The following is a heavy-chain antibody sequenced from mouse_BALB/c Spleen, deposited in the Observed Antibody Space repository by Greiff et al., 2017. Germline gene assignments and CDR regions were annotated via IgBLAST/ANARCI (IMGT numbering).Heavy chain of an antibody. CDR2: ISSGGSYT. CDR1: GFTFSSYA. CDR3: ARQGNWDGGDYYAMDY. D-gene: IGHD4-1*01. J-gene: IGHJ4*01. V-gene: IGHV5-9-3*01. Sequence: EVMLVESGGGLVKPGGSLKLSCAASGFTFSSYAMSWVRQTPEKRLEWVATISSGGSYTYYPDSVKGRFTISRDNAKNTLYLQMSSLRSEDTAMYYCARQGNWDGGDYYAMDYWGQGTSVTVSS.